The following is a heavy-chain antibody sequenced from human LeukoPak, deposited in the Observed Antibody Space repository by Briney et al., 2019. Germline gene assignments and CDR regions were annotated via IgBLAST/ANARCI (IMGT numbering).Heavy chain of an antibody. Sequence: PGGSLRLSCVASGFSFSAYTMHWVRQAPGKGLEYVSAIRRDGSSTFQPNSVKGRFTISRDSSKSTLYLQMGSLRAEDTAVYYCTRRFGGHSGWAGYHDSWGQGTLVTVSS. CDR1: GFSFSAYT. D-gene: IGHD6-19*01. V-gene: IGHV3-64*01. CDR3: TRRFGGHSGWAGYHDS. J-gene: IGHJ4*02. CDR2: IRRDGSST.